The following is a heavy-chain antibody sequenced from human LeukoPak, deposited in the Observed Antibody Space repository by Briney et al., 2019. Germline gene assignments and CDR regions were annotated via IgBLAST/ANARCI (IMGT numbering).Heavy chain of an antibody. Sequence: PGRSLRLSCAASGFTFSSYAMHWVHQARGKGLEWGAVISYDGSNKYYADSVKGRFTISRDNSKNTLYLQMNSLRAEDTAVYYCARDRSYDILTGYYLYYYYYGMDVWGQGTTVTVSS. V-gene: IGHV3-30-3*01. J-gene: IGHJ6*02. CDR1: GFTFSSYA. D-gene: IGHD3-9*01. CDR2: ISYDGSNK. CDR3: ARDRSYDILTGYYLYYYYYGMDV.